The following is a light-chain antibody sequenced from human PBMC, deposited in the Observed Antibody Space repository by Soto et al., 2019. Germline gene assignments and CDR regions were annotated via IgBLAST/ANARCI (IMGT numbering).Light chain of an antibody. Sequence: QSVLTQPASVSGSPGQSITISCTGTSSDVGGYKFVSWYQQHPGKAPKLMIYEVSNRPSGVSIRFSGSKSGNTASLTISGLQAEYEADYYCSSYTTSSTRVFGGGTKVTVL. V-gene: IGLV2-14*01. CDR1: SSDVGGYKF. J-gene: IGLJ3*02. CDR3: SSYTTSSTRV. CDR2: EVS.